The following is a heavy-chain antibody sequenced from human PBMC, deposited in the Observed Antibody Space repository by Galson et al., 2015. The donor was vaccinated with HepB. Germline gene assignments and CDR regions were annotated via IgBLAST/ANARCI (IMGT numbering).Heavy chain of an antibody. Sequence: SLRLSCAASGFTFRDYYMSWIRQTPGKGLEWLSYISSNTGTYTNYADSVKGRLTISRDNAENSLYLQMSSLRVEDTAVYYCARVADSHYGDHTHFDSWGQGTLVTGSS. CDR1: GFTFRDYY. CDR3: ARVADSHYGDHTHFDS. D-gene: IGHD4-17*01. CDR2: ISSNTGTYT. J-gene: IGHJ4*02. V-gene: IGHV3-11*06.